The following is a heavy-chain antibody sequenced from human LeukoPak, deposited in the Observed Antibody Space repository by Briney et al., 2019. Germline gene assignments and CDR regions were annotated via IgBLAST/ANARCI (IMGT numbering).Heavy chain of an antibody. J-gene: IGHJ4*02. CDR2: IYYSGST. CDR1: GGSISSYY. V-gene: IGHV4-59*01. Sequence: SETLSLTCTVSGGSISSYYWSWIRQPPGKGLEWIGYIYYSGSTNYNPSLKSRVTISVDTSKNQFSLKPSSVTAADTAVYYCARGRQWLVPYYFDYWGQGTLVTVSS. CDR3: ARGRQWLVPYYFDY. D-gene: IGHD6-19*01.